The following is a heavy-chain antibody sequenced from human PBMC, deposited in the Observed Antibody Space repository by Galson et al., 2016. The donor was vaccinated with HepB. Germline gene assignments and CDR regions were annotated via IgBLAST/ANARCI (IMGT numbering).Heavy chain of an antibody. D-gene: IGHD5-12*01. CDR2: VFHTGTT. CDR1: GFTFSTYA. CDR3: ARLPADIVGDDY. V-gene: IGHV4-38-2*01. J-gene: IGHJ4*02. Sequence: LRLSCAASGFTFSTYAMNWVRQAPGKGLEWIGSVFHTGTTYYNPSLQSRVTISVDTSKNQFSLRVTTVTAADTAVYYCARLPADIVGDDYWGQGTLVTVSS.